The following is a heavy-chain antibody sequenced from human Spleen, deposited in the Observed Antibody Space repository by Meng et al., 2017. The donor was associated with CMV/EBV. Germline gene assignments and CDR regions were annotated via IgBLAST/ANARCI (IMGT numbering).Heavy chain of an antibody. V-gene: IGHV3-23*01. CDR1: GFTFSRYA. Sequence: GGSLRLSCVASGFTFSRYAMNWVRQAPGKGLEWVATISGSGGTTYNADSVKGRFTISRDNAKNSVYLQMTSLRADDTAVYYCARVPLMGGNSEYWGQGTLVTVS. J-gene: IGHJ4*02. D-gene: IGHD1-26*01. CDR2: ISGSGGTT. CDR3: ARVPLMGGNSEY.